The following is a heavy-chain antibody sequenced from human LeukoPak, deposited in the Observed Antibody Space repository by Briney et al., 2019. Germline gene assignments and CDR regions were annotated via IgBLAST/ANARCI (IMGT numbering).Heavy chain of an antibody. CDR2: IRSEAYGGTT. Sequence: GGSLKLSCRGSGFTLGDYALSWVRQAPGKGLEWVGFIRSEAYGGTTQYAPSVKGRFTISRDGSESTVYQQMNSLQTEDTAVYYCTRDEKQSYLDTSASWTLFDYWGQGTLVTVSS. CDR3: TRDEKQSYLDTSASWTLFDY. CDR1: GFTLGDYA. D-gene: IGHD3-22*01. V-gene: IGHV3-49*04. J-gene: IGHJ4*02.